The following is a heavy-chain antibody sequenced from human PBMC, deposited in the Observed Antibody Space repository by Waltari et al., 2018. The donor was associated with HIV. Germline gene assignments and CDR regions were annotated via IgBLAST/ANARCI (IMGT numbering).Heavy chain of an antibody. V-gene: IGHV3-33*06. Sequence: QVYLMESGGGVVQPGGSLKLSCEATGLPSRSNGMHWARQAPGKGLEWVAVIWSDGYNKFYADSVRGRFTFSRDNSKYTLSLQMNSLRAEDTALYYCVKERGPFNGFDIWGQGTMVTVSS. J-gene: IGHJ3*02. D-gene: IGHD3-16*01. CDR1: GLPSRSNG. CDR2: IWSDGYNK. CDR3: VKERGPFNGFDI.